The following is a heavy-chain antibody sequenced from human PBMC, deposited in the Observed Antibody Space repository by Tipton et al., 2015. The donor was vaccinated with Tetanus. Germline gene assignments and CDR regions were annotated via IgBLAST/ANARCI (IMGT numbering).Heavy chain of an antibody. CDR1: GYTLTSYH. V-gene: IGHV1-46*01. D-gene: IGHD3-10*02. CDR3: ARHVLSNSMGPRKSRQYYIDY. J-gene: IGHJ4*02. Sequence: QLVQSGPEVKKPGASVKVSCKASGYTLTSYHMHWVRQAPGQGLEWMGIINPIGGSTSYAQKFQGRITMTGDTSTSTVYMDLNSLRSEDTAVYYCARHVLSNSMGPRKSRQYYIDYWGQGTLVTVSS. CDR2: INPIGGST.